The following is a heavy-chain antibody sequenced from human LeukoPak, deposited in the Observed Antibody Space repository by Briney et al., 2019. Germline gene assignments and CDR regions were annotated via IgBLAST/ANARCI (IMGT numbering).Heavy chain of an antibody. CDR1: GYTFTSYG. CDR2: ISAYNGNT. D-gene: IGHD3-22*01. V-gene: IGHV1-18*01. J-gene: IGHJ3*02. Sequence: GASVKVSCKASGYTFTSYGISWVRQAPGQGLEWMGWISAYNGNTNYAQKLQGRVTMTTDTSTSTAYMELRSLRSDDTAVYYCAREAINYYDSSGYGAFDIWGQGTMVTVSS. CDR3: AREAINYYDSSGYGAFDI.